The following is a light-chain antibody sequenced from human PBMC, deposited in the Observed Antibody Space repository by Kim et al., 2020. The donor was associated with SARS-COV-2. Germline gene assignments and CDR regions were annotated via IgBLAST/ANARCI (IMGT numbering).Light chain of an antibody. J-gene: IGLJ2*01. V-gene: IGLV1-44*01. CDR1: SSNIGSNT. Sequence: GRRVTIYCSGSSSNIGSNTVNWYQQLPGTAPKLLIYSNNQRPSGVPDRFSGSKSGTSASLDISGLQSEDEADYYCAAWDDSLNGVVFGGGTQLTVL. CDR3: AAWDDSLNGVV. CDR2: SNN.